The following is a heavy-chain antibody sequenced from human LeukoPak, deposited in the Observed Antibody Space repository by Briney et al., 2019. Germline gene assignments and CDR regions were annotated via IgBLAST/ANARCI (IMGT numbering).Heavy chain of an antibody. CDR2: IKYDGSEK. CDR1: GFTLSSYW. CDR3: VVAATGRGGLDV. Sequence: GSLRLSCVASGFTLSSYWMSWVRQAPGKGLEWVANIKYDGSEKYYVDSVKGRFTISRDDAKNSLYLQMNSLRAEDTAVYYCVVAATGRGGLDVWGQGTTVTVSS. V-gene: IGHV3-7*01. J-gene: IGHJ6*02. D-gene: IGHD6-13*01.